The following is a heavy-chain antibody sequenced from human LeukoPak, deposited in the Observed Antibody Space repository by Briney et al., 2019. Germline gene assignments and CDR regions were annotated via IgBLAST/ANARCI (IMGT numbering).Heavy chain of an antibody. Sequence: GGSLRLSCAASGFTFSSYGMHWVRQAPGKGLEWVAFIRYDGSNKYYADSVKGRFTISRDNSKNTLYLQMNSLRAEDTAVYYCAKLAAGSSGWYQSWFDPWGQGTLVTVSS. V-gene: IGHV3-30*02. CDR2: IRYDGSNK. J-gene: IGHJ5*02. D-gene: IGHD6-19*01. CDR3: AKLAAGSSGWYQSWFDP. CDR1: GFTFSSYG.